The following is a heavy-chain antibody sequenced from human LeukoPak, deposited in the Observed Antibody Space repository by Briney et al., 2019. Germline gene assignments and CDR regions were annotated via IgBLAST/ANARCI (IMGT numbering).Heavy chain of an antibody. CDR1: GFTFSSYA. V-gene: IGHV3-23*01. CDR3: AKDRVVYAQWYYFDY. J-gene: IGHJ4*02. Sequence: TGGSLRLSCAASGFTFSSYAMSWVRQAPGKGLEWVSAISGSGGSTYYADSVKGRFTISRDNSKNTLYLQMNSLRAEDTAVYYCAKDRVVYAQWYYFDYWGQGTLVTVSS. D-gene: IGHD2-8*02. CDR2: ISGSGGST.